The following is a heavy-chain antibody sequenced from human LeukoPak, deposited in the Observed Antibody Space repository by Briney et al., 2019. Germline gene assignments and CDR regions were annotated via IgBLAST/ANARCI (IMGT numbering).Heavy chain of an antibody. CDR2: ISSSSSYI. V-gene: IGHV3-21*01. D-gene: IGHD3-16*02. J-gene: IGHJ5*02. CDR1: GFTFSSYS. CDR3: ARAFFRLGELSLYRYNWFDP. Sequence: PGGSLRLSCAASGFTFSSYSMNWFRQAPGKGLEWVSSISSSSSYIYYADSVKGRFTISRDNDKNSLYLQMNSLRAEDTAVYYCARAFFRLGELSLYRYNWFDPWGQGTLVTVSS.